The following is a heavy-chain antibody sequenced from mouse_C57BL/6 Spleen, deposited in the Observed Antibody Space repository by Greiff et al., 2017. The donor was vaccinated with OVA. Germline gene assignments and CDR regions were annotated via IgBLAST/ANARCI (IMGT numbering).Heavy chain of an antibody. V-gene: IGHV5-17*01. Sequence: EVKLVESGGGLVKPGGSLKLSCAASGFTFSDYGMHWVRQAPEKGLEWVAYISSGSSTIYYADTVKGLFTISRDNAKNTLFLQMTSLRSEDTAMYYCARRSWVYFDYWGQGTTLTVSS. J-gene: IGHJ2*01. CDR3: ARRSWVYFDY. CDR1: GFTFSDYG. D-gene: IGHD4-1*01. CDR2: ISSGSSTI.